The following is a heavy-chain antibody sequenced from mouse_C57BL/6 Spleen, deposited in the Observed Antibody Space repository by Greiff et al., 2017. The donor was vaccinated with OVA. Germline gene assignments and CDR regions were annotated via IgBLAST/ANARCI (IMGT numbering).Heavy chain of an antibody. Sequence: VHLVESGAELVKPGASVKMSCKASGYTFTTYPIEWMKQNHGKSLEWIGNFHPYNDDTKYNEKFKGKATLTVEKSSSTVYLELSRLTSDDSAVYYCARGYYYGSIYWYFDVWGTGTTVTVSS. V-gene: IGHV1-47*01. CDR1: GYTFTTYP. CDR3: ARGYYYGSIYWYFDV. CDR2: FHPYNDDT. D-gene: IGHD1-1*01. J-gene: IGHJ1*03.